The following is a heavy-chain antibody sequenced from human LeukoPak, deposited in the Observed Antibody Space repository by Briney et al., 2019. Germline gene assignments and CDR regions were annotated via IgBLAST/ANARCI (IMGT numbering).Heavy chain of an antibody. CDR2: ICPGDSDT. Sequence: GESLKISCKGSGYSFTSYWIGWVRQMPGKGLEWMGIICPGDSDTRYSPSFQGQVTISADKSISTAYLQWSSLKASDTAMYYCARGYYDSSGYYYDHPQYFDYWGQGTLVTVSS. D-gene: IGHD3-22*01. CDR3: ARGYYDSSGYYYDHPQYFDY. V-gene: IGHV5-51*01. CDR1: GYSFTSYW. J-gene: IGHJ4*02.